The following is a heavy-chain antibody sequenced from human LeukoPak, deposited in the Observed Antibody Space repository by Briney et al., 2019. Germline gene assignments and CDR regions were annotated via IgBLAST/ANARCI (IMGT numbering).Heavy chain of an antibody. CDR3: ARDYYGSGSYSDFYYYYYGMDV. CDR2: IWYDGSNK. Sequence: GGSLRLSCAASGFTFSSYGMHWVRQAPGKGLEWVAVIWYDGSNKYYADSVKGRFTISRDNSKNTLYLQMNSLRAEDTAVYYCARDYYGSGSYSDFYYYYYGMDVGGKGTTVTVSS. D-gene: IGHD3-10*01. CDR1: GFTFSSYG. J-gene: IGHJ6*04. V-gene: IGHV3-33*01.